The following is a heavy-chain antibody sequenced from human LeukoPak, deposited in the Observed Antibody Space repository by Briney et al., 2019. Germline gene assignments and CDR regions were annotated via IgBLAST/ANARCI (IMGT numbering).Heavy chain of an antibody. CDR3: AGDHYLALKS. CDR1: GGSFSDYY. D-gene: IGHD1-14*01. V-gene: IGHV4-34*01. Sequence: SETLSLTCAVYGGSFSDYYWSWIRHPPGKGLEWIGEISPSGSTNYKTSLKSRVTISMDTSKNQFSLRLNSVPAADTAVYYCAGDHYLALKSWGQGTLVTVSS. J-gene: IGHJ5*02. CDR2: ISPSGST.